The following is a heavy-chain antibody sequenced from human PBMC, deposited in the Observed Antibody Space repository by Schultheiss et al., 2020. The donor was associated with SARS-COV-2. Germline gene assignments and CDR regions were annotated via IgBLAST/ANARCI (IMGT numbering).Heavy chain of an antibody. D-gene: IGHD4-17*01. CDR2: ISAYNGNT. V-gene: IGHV1-18*01. CDR3: AGTIDYGDYVGSMDV. Sequence: ASVKVSCKASGYTFTSYAISWVRQAPGQGLEWMGWISAYNGNTNYAQKLQGRVTMTTDTSTSTAYMELRSLRSDDTAVYYCAGTIDYGDYVGSMDVWGQGTTVTVSS. J-gene: IGHJ6*02. CDR1: GYTFTSYA.